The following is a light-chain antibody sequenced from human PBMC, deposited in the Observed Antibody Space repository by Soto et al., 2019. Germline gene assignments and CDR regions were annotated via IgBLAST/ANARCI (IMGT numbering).Light chain of an antibody. CDR1: SGDVAAYDH. J-gene: IGLJ3*02. V-gene: IGLV2-14*03. CDR2: GVS. Sequence: QSALTQPASVSGSPGQSITISCTGSSGDVAAYDHVSWYQQHPGKAPKLMMYGVSTRPSGVSTRFSGSKSGSTASLTISGLQAEDEADYYCSAYSRGSPLLLFGGGTKVTVL. CDR3: SAYSRGSPLLL.